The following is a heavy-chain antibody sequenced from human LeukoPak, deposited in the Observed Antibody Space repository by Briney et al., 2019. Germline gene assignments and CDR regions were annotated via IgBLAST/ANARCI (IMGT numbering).Heavy chain of an antibody. D-gene: IGHD2-2*01. CDR3: ARVAVVPAAPTFDY. J-gene: IGHJ4*02. CDR2: INHSGGT. Sequence: SETLSLTCAVYGGSFSGYYWSWIRQPPGKGLEWIGEINHSGGTNYNPSLKSRVTISVDTSKNQFSLKLSSVTAADTAVYYCARVAVVPAAPTFDYWGQGTLVTVSS. V-gene: IGHV4-34*01. CDR1: GGSFSGYY.